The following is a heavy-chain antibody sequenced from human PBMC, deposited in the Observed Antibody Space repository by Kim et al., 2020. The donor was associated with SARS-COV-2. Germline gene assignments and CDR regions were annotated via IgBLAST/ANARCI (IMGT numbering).Heavy chain of an antibody. CDR2: T. V-gene: IGHV3-23*01. J-gene: IGHJ4*02. D-gene: IGHD1-1*01. Sequence: TYYADSVKGRFTSSRDNSKNTLYLQMNRLRADATAVYYCAPGWNRFARWGQGTLGTVSS. CDR3: APGWNRFAR.